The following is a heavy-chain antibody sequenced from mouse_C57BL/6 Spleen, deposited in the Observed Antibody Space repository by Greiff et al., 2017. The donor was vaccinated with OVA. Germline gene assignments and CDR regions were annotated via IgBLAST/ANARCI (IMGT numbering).Heavy chain of an antibody. CDR3: ARRDGYNWYFDV. CDR1: GYTFTSYW. D-gene: IGHD2-3*01. Sequence: QVQLQQPGAELVKPGASVKLSCKASGYTFTSYWMQWVKQRPGQGLEWIGEIDPSDSYTNYNQKFKGKATLTVDTSSSTAYMQLSSLTSEDSAVYYCARRDGYNWYFDVWGTGTTVTVSS. V-gene: IGHV1-50*01. J-gene: IGHJ1*03. CDR2: IDPSDSYT.